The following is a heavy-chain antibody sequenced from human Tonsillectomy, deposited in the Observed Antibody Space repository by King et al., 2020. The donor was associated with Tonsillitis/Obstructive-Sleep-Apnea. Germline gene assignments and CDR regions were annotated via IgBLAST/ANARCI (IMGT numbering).Heavy chain of an antibody. Sequence: EVQLVESGGGLVQPGRSLRLSCAASGFTFDDYAMYWVRQAPGKGLEWVSGISWNSGTIGYADSVKGRFTISRDNAKNSLYLQMNSLRAEDTALYYCAKDLIIATAGTPGDAFDIWGQGTMVSVSS. CDR1: GFTFDDYA. V-gene: IGHV3-9*01. J-gene: IGHJ3*02. CDR3: AKDLIIATAGTPGDAFDI. D-gene: IGHD6-13*01. CDR2: ISWNSGTI.